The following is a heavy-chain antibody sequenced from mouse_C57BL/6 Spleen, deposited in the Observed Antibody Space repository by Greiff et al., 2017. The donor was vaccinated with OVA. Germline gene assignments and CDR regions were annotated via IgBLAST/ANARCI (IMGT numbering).Heavy chain of an antibody. CDR3: APLYYCYDSWFAY. V-gene: IGHV1-82*01. Sequence: VQLQQSGPELVKPGASVKISCKASGYAFSSSWMNWVKQRPGKGLEWIGRIYPGDGDTNYNGKFKGKATLTADKSSSTAYMQLSSLSSEDSAFYICAPLYYCYDSWFAYWGQGTLVTVSA. CDR2: IYPGDGDT. D-gene: IGHD2-2*01. CDR1: GYAFSSSW. J-gene: IGHJ3*01.